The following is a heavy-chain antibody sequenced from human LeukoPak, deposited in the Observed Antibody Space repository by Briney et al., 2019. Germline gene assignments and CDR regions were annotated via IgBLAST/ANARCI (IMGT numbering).Heavy chain of an antibody. CDR1: GFTFSNYA. D-gene: IGHD6-6*01. Sequence: SGGSLRLSCAASGFTFSNYAMNWVRQAPGKGLEWVSGTCGSGVSTYYADSVKGRFTISRDNSKNTLYLQMNSLRGEDTAVYYCAKDLTICPQKYGSSSHPFDYWGQGTLVTVSS. CDR2: TCGSGVST. CDR3: AKDLTICPQKYGSSSHPFDY. J-gene: IGHJ4*02. V-gene: IGHV3-23*01.